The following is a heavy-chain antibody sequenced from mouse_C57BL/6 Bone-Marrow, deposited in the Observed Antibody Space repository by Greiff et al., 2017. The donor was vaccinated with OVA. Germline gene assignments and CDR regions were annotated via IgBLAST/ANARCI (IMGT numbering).Heavy chain of an antibody. CDR1: GFTFSSYG. CDR3: ARLGTGPWVAY. D-gene: IGHD4-1*01. V-gene: IGHV5-6*02. Sequence: DVKLVESGGDLVKPGGSLKLSCAASGFTFSSYGMSWVRQTPDTRLEWVATISSGGSSTSYPDSVKGRFTISSDNAKNTLYLQMSSLKSEDTAMYDCARLGTGPWVAYWGQGTRVTVSA. J-gene: IGHJ3*01. CDR2: ISSGGSST.